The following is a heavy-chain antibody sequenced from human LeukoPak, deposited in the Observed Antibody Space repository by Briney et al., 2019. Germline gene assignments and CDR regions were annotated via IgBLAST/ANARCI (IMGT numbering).Heavy chain of an antibody. CDR3: ANAPRGQQLVYNWFDP. V-gene: IGHV3-30-3*01. Sequence: GRSLRLSCAASGFTFSSYAMHWVRQAPGKGLEWVAVISYDGSNKYYADSVKGRFTISRDNSKNTLYLQMNSLRAEDTAVYYSANAPRGQQLVYNWFDPWGQGTLVTVSS. CDR1: GFTFSSYA. J-gene: IGHJ5*02. D-gene: IGHD6-13*01. CDR2: ISYDGSNK.